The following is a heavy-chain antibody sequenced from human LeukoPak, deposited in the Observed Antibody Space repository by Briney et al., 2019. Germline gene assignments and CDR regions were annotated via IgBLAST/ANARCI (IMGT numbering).Heavy chain of an antibody. V-gene: IGHV4-39*01. CDR3: ARTKCYFDSSDYFFFDP. J-gene: IGHJ5*02. CDR1: YESISSSSHY. Sequence: SETLSLTCTVSYESISSSSHYWGWIRRPPGKGLEWIGSIDSRRNIHSNPSLDSRATISVDTSKNQFSLKLSSVTAADTAVYYCARTKCYFDSSDYFFFDPWGQGILVTVSS. CDR2: IDSRRNI. D-gene: IGHD3-22*01.